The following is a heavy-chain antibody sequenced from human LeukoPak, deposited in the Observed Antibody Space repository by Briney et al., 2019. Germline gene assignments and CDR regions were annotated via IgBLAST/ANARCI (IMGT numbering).Heavy chain of an antibody. V-gene: IGHV4-38-2*01. CDR3: ARQSGGSGHDY. J-gene: IGHJ4*02. CDR1: GYSISSGYY. D-gene: IGHD6-19*01. CDR2: IYHSGST. Sequence: SETLSLTCAVSGYSISSGYYGVWIRQPPGRGLEWIGSIYHSGSTYYNPSLKSRVTISVDTSKNQFSLKLSSVTAADTAVYYCARQSGGSGHDYWGQGTLVTASS.